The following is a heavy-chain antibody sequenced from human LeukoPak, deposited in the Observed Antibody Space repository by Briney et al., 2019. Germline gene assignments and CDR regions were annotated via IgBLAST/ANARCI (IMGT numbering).Heavy chain of an antibody. CDR2: ISYDGSNK. Sequence: PGRSLSLSCAASGFTFSSFAMHWVRQAPGKGLEWVAVISYDGSNKYYADSVKGRFTISRNNSKNTLYLQLNSLRAEDTAVYYCATPHDYGDYDYWYFDLWGRGTLVTVSS. V-gene: IGHV3-30-3*01. J-gene: IGHJ2*01. D-gene: IGHD4-17*01. CDR1: GFTFSSFA. CDR3: ATPHDYGDYDYWYFDL.